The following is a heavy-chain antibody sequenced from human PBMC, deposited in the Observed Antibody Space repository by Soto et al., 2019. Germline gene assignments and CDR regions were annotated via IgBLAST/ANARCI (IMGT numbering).Heavy chain of an antibody. V-gene: IGHV3-23*01. CDR2: ITICGSST. J-gene: IGHJ5*01. Sequence: PGGSLRLSCAASGFTFSDYAMTWVRQSPGKGLEWVSTITICGSSTYFADSVKGRFTISRDDSKSTLSLQMNTLRAEDTAVYYCANGMATILGWIDAWGQGTQVTVSS. CDR3: ANGMATILGWIDA. D-gene: IGHD5-12*01. CDR1: GFTFSDYA.